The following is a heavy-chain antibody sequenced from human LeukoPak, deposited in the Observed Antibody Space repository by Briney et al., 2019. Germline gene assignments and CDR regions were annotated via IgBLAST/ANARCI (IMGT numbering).Heavy chain of an antibody. J-gene: IGHJ4*02. Sequence: SETLSLTCTVSGGSISSGGYSWSWIRQHPGKGLEWIGYIYYSGSTYYNPSLKSRVTISVDTSKNQFSLKLSSVTAADTAVYYCARSGLGFDYWGQGTLVTVSS. CDR1: GGSISSGGYS. CDR3: ARSGLGFDY. D-gene: IGHD6-6*01. V-gene: IGHV4-31*03. CDR2: IYYSGST.